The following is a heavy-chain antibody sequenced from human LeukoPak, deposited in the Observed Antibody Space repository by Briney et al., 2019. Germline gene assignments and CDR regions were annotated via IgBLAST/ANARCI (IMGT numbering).Heavy chain of an antibody. J-gene: IGHJ4*02. Sequence: SSETLSLTCTVSGGSISSGDYYWSWIRQPPGKGLEWIGYIYYSGSTYYNPSLKSRVTMSVDTSKNQFSLKLSSVTAADTAVYYCARGVSSGYPDYWGQGTLVTVSS. CDR2: IYYSGST. CDR3: ARGVSSGYPDY. V-gene: IGHV4-30-4*08. D-gene: IGHD3-22*01. CDR1: GGSISSGDYY.